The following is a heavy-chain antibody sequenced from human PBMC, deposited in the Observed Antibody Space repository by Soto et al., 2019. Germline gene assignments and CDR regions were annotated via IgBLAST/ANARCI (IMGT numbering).Heavy chain of an antibody. J-gene: IGHJ5*02. V-gene: IGHV4-30-4*01. Sequence: QVQLQESGPGLVKPSQTLSLTCTVSGGSISSGDYYWSWIRQPPGKGLEWIGYIYYSGSTYYNPSLKSRVTISVDTSKNQFSLKLRYVTAADTAVYYCARELITMMSGGPPEVDNWFDPWGQGTLVTVSS. CDR2: IYYSGST. CDR3: ARELITMMSGGPPEVDNWFDP. D-gene: IGHD3-22*01. CDR1: GGSISSGDYY.